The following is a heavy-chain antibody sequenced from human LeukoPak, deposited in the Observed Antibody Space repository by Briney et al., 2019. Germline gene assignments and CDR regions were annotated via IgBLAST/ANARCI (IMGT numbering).Heavy chain of an antibody. D-gene: IGHD4-17*01. J-gene: IGHJ5*01. Sequence: SETLSLTCTVSGGSISNNNYYWGWIRQPPEKRLELIGSVNYSGNTYYNPSLRSRVTISVDTSKKQIALKLTYVTAADTAVYFCARLKKSDYADSWGQGALVTVSS. V-gene: IGHV4-39*01. CDR3: ARLKKSDYADS. CDR1: GGSISNNNYY. CDR2: VNYSGNT.